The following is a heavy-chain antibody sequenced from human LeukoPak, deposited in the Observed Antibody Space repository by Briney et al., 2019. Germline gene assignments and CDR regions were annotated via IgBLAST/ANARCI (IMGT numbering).Heavy chain of an antibody. J-gene: IGHJ5*02. CDR1: GGSISSGGYY. CDR2: IYHSGST. V-gene: IGHV4-30-2*01. CDR3: ARVRWGRDGYNYVRFDP. Sequence: SETLSLTCTVSGGSISSGGYYWSWIRQPPGKGLEWIGYIYHSGSTYYNPSLKSRVTISVDRSKNQFSLKLSSVTAADTAVDYCARVRWGRDGYNYVRFDPWGQGTLVTVSS. D-gene: IGHD5-24*01.